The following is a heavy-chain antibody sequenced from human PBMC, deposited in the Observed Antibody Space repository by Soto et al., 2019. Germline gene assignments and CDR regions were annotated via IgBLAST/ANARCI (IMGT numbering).Heavy chain of an antibody. CDR3: ARPQYLPDDCFDL. V-gene: IGHV1-69*13. Sequence: SVKFSCKASVGTFSSYAISWVRHAPGQRLEWMGGIIPIFGTANYSQKFQGRVTITADESTSTAYMELNSLRAEDTAVYYCARPQYLPDDCFDLWGRGTVVTV. CDR2: IIPIFGTA. J-gene: IGHJ3*01. D-gene: IGHD2-2*01. CDR1: VGTFSSYA.